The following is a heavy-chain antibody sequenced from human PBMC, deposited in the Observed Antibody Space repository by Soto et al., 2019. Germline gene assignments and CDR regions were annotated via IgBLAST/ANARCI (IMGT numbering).Heavy chain of an antibody. D-gene: IGHD3-9*01. J-gene: IGHJ3*02. Sequence: ASVKVSCKASGFTFTSHAMQWVRQARGQRLEWIGWIVVGSGNTNYAQKFQERVTIAWDMSTSTAYMELSSLRSEDTAVYYCAAVRTFDLVLPTHAFDIWGQGTMVTVSS. CDR2: IVVGSGNT. CDR1: GFTFTSHA. CDR3: AAVRTFDLVLPTHAFDI. V-gene: IGHV1-58*02.